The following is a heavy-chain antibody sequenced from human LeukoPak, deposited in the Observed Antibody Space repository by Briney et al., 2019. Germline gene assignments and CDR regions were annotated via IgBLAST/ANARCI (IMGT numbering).Heavy chain of an antibody. D-gene: IGHD3-22*01. CDR1: GFTFSSYA. Sequence: PGGSLRLSCAASGFTFSSYAMSWVRQAPGKGLEWVSAISGSGGSTYYADSVKGRFTISRDNSKNTLYLQMNSLRAEDTAVYYCAKSPDSSGYSEYFQHWGQGTLVTVSS. J-gene: IGHJ1*01. CDR2: ISGSGGST. V-gene: IGHV3-23*01. CDR3: AKSPDSSGYSEYFQH.